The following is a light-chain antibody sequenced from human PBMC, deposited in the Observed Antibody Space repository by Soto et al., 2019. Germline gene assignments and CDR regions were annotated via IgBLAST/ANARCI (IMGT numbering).Light chain of an antibody. J-gene: IGKJ1*01. CDR2: GAS. CDR1: QSVSSN. V-gene: IGKV3-15*01. CDR3: QKYNNWPPV. Sequence: EIVMTQSPAILSVSPGERATLSCRASQSVSSNLAWYQQKPGQAPRLLIYGASTRATGIPARFSGSGSGTEFTLTISSLHSEDSEVYYCQKYNNWPPVFGQGTKV.